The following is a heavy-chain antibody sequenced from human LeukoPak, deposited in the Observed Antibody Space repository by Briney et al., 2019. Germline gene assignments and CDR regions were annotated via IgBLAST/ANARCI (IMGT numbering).Heavy chain of an antibody. CDR3: ARLIDYGGYYFYYYMDV. CDR1: GGSVSSSDSY. V-gene: IGHV4-39*02. D-gene: IGHD4-17*01. CDR2: IDSSGSP. J-gene: IGHJ6*03. Sequence: TPSETLSLTCTVSGGSVSSSDSYWGWIRQPPGKGLEWSGNIDSSGSPHYTPVLKSRVTISVDTSKSHFSLQLSSVTAADTAVCYCARLIDYGGYYFYYYMDVWGKGTTVTVSS.